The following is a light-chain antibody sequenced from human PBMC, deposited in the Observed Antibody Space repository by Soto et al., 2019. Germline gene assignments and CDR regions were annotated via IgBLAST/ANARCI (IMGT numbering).Light chain of an antibody. CDR1: QRISTY. Sequence: DIHMTQSPSSLSASVLDIVTITFLASQRISTYLNWYQQKPGTAPKLLIYAASSLQGGVPPRFSGSGSGTDFTLTINSLQPEDFATYFCQQSYTTPLTFGGGTKVDIK. V-gene: IGKV1-39*01. J-gene: IGKJ4*01. CDR3: QQSYTTPLT. CDR2: AAS.